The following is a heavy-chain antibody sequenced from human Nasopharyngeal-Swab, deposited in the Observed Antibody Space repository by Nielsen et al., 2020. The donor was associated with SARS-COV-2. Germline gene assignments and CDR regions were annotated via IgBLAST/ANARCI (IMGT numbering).Heavy chain of an antibody. CDR2: ITTRGSYT. CDR1: GFTFSVYG. D-gene: IGHD3-10*01. Sequence: GESLKISCAGSGFTFSVYGMNWVRQAPGKGLEWVASITTRGSYTYYADSVQGRFTISRDNAKNAVYLQMNSLRVEDTAVYYCARVLLRALGKFGEGYAFDIWGQGTMVTVSS. V-gene: IGHV3-21*06. J-gene: IGHJ3*02. CDR3: ARVLLRALGKFGEGYAFDI.